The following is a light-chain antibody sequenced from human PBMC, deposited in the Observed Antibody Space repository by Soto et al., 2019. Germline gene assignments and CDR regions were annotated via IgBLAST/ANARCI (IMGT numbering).Light chain of an antibody. CDR3: TSFAGSDKLI. V-gene: IGLV2-8*01. CDR1: ASDIGAYNF. Sequence: QSALTQPPSASGSHGQSATISCTGAASDIGAYNFVSWYQQYPGKAPKLMIYEVYKRPSGVPDRFSGSKSGNTASLTVSGLQPEDEADYYCTSFAGSDKLIFGGGTKVTVL. CDR2: EVY. J-gene: IGLJ2*01.